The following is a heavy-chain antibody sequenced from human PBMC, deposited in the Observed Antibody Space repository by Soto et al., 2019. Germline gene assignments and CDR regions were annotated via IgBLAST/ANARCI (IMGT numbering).Heavy chain of an antibody. Sequence: QVQLQESGPGLVKPSETLSLTCTVSGASVSSGSNYWSWIRQPPGKGLEWIGYIYYTGSTNYNPSHKSRVTISADTSKNQFSLRLNSVTAADTAVYYCARDLRGSGFDYWGQGTLVTVSS. CDR1: GASVSSGSNY. CDR3: ARDLRGSGFDY. V-gene: IGHV4-61*01. D-gene: IGHD3-16*01. J-gene: IGHJ4*02. CDR2: IYYTGST.